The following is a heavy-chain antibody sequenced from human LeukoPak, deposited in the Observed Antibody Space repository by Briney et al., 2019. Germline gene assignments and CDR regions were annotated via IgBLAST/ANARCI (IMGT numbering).Heavy chain of an antibody. D-gene: IGHD3-22*01. CDR1: GGSISSSSYY. J-gene: IGHJ5*02. CDR3: ARDFDYYDKVDP. CDR2: IYYSGST. Sequence: SETLSLTCTVSGGSISSSSYYWGWIRQPPGKGLEWIGSIYYSGSTYYNPSLKSRVTISVDTSKNQFSLKLSSVTAADTAVYYCARDFDYYDKVDPWGQGTLVTVSS. V-gene: IGHV4-39*07.